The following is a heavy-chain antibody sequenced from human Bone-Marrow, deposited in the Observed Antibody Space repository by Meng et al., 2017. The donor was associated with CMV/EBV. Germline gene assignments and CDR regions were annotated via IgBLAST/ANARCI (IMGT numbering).Heavy chain of an antibody. CDR2: INSDGSST. J-gene: IGHJ3*02. V-gene: IGHV3-74*01. D-gene: IGHD3-22*01. CDR1: GFTFSSYW. CDR3: ARATIYYDSSCYYYLDAFDI. Sequence: GESLKISCAASGFTFSSYWMHWVRQAPGKGLVWVSRINSDGSSTSYADSVKGRFTISRDNAKNTLYLQMNSLRAEDTAVYYCARATIYYDSSCYYYLDAFDIWGQGTMVTVSS.